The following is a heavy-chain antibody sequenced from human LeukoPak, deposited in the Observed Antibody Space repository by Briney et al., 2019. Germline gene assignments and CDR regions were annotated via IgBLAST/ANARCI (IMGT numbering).Heavy chain of an antibody. CDR1: GGSISSGSYY. CDR3: ARTPSHSSGWYVYYYYMDV. V-gene: IGHV4-61*02. D-gene: IGHD6-19*01. J-gene: IGHJ6*03. Sequence: PSQTLSLTCTVSGGSISSGSYYWSWIRQPAGKGLEWIGRIYTSGSTNYNPSLKSRVTISVDTPKNQFSLKLSSVTAAGTAGYYCARTPSHSSGWYVYYYYMDVWGKGTTVSVSS. CDR2: IYTSGST.